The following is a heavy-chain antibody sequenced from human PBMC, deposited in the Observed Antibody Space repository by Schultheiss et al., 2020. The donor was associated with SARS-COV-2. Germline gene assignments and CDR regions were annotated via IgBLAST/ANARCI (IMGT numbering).Heavy chain of an antibody. CDR1: GFTFSSYG. D-gene: IGHD5-18*01. Sequence: GESLKISCAASGFTFSSYGMHWVRQAPGKGLEWVAVISYDGSNKYYADSVKGRFTISRDNSKNTLYLQMNSLRAEDTAVYYCAKGVQLWSYGMDVWGQGTTVTVSS. V-gene: IGHV3-30*18. CDR2: ISYDGSNK. J-gene: IGHJ6*02. CDR3: AKGVQLWSYGMDV.